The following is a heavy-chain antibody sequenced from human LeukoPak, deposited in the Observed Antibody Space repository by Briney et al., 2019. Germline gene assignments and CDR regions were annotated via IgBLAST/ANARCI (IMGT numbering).Heavy chain of an antibody. J-gene: IGHJ6*03. CDR3: ARDYYGSGANSYYYYMDV. Sequence: PSETLSLTCAVYGGSFSGYYWSWIRQPPGKGLEWIGEINHSGSTNYNPSLKSRVTISVDTSKNQFSLKLSSVTAADTAVYYCARDYYGSGANSYYYYMDVWGKGTTVTVSS. D-gene: IGHD3-10*01. CDR2: INHSGST. V-gene: IGHV4-34*01. CDR1: GGSFSGYY.